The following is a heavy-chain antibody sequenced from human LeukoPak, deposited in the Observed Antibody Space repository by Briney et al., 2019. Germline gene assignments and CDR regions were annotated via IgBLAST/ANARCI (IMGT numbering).Heavy chain of an antibody. CDR3: AKGGEGYS. CDR1: GFTFNRAW. J-gene: IGHJ4*02. V-gene: IGHV3-7*01. CDR2: IKEDGSEK. Sequence: SGGSLRLSCAASGFTFNRAWMSWVRQTPEKRLEFVANIKEDGSEKYYVDSVKGRFTISRDNTKNSLYLQMDSLRVDDTAIYYCAKGGEGYSWGQGTLVTVSS. D-gene: IGHD3-10*01.